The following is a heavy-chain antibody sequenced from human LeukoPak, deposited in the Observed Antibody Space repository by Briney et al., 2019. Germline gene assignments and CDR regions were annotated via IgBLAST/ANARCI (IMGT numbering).Heavy chain of an antibody. CDR3: ARGLGNWNLRNWFDP. CDR2: INHSGST. V-gene: IGHV4-34*01. Sequence: SETLSLTCAVYGGSFSGYYWSWIRQPPGKGLEWIGEINHSGSTNYNPSLKSRVTISVDTSKNQFSLKLSSMTAADTAVYYCARGLGNWNLRNWFDPWGQGTLVTVSS. D-gene: IGHD1-7*01. J-gene: IGHJ5*02. CDR1: GGSFSGYY.